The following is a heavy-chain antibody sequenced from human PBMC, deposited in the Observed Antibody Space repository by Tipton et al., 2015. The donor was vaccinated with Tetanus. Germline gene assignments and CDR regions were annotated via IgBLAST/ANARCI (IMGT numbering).Heavy chain of an antibody. Sequence: TLSLTCTVSGGSMSTYYWSWIRQPPGKGLEWIGYVYYTGSTDYNPSLKSRVTISVDTSKSQFSLRLTSVTAADTAVYFCARGLPREPFYLDYWGQGHQVIVSS. CDR2: VYYTGST. CDR3: ARGLPREPFYLDY. D-gene: IGHD1-26*01. V-gene: IGHV4-59*01. CDR1: GGSMSTYY. J-gene: IGHJ4*02.